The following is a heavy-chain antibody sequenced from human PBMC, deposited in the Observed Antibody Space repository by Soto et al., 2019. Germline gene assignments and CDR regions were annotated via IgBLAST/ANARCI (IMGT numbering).Heavy chain of an antibody. V-gene: IGHV4-30-2*01. J-gene: IGHJ4*02. D-gene: IGHD3-10*01. Sequence: SETLSLTCAVSGGSISSGGYSWSWIRQPPGKGLEWIGEINHSGSTNYNPSLKSRVTISVDTSKNQFSLKLTSVTAADTAVYYCASCPQNCITSSPCCLFFDYWGQGTLVTVSS. CDR2: INHSGST. CDR3: ASCPQNCITSSPCCLFFDY. CDR1: GGSISSGGYS.